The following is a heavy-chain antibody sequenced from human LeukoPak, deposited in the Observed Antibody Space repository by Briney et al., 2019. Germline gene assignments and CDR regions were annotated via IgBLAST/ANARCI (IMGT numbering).Heavy chain of an antibody. Sequence: PGGSLRLSCAASGFTFSSYAMHWVRQAPGKGLEWVAVISYDGSNKYYADSVKGRFTISRDSAKNTLFLQMSTLRADDTAVYFCANMNPLAQWGQGTLVTVSS. J-gene: IGHJ4*02. CDR2: ISYDGSNK. CDR1: GFTFSSYA. V-gene: IGHV3-30-3*01. CDR3: ANMNPLAQ. D-gene: IGHD1-14*01.